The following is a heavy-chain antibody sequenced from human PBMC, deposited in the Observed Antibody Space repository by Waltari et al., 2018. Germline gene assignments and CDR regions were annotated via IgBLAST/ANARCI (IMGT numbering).Heavy chain of an antibody. Sequence: EVQLVESGGGLVQPGGSLRLSCVASGFTFNTFWMRWVRQAPGKGLEWGTDIKQDGSDTYYADSVKGRFTGSRDNAKNSLYLQMNSLRVEDTAVYYCARDWEGDRPNFDYWGQGTLVTVSS. J-gene: IGHJ4*02. V-gene: IGHV3-7*04. CDR3: ARDWEGDRPNFDY. CDR2: IKQDGSDT. CDR1: GFTFNTFW. D-gene: IGHD1-26*01.